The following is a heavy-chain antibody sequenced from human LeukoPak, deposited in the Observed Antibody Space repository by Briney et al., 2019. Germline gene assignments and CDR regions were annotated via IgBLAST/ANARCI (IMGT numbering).Heavy chain of an antibody. CDR2: IYYSGST. D-gene: IGHD4-17*01. V-gene: IGHV4-59*01. CDR3: VRARTTVSTDWYYGMDV. CDR1: GGSISSYY. J-gene: IGHJ6*02. Sequence: SETLSLTCTVSGGSISSYYWSWIRQPPGKGLEWIGYIYYSGSTNYNPSLKSRVAISVDTSKNQFSLKLSSVTAADTAVYYCVRARTTVSTDWYYGMDVWGQGTTVTVSS.